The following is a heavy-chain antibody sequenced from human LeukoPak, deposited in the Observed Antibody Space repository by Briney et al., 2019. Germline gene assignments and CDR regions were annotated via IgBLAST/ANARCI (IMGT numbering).Heavy chain of an antibody. CDR2: ISTNKGNT. J-gene: IGHJ5*02. CDR3: AGDIQWRFDP. Sequence: ASVKVSCKASGYSFTSYGISWVRQAPGQGLEWMGWISTNKGNTNYAQRLQGRVTMTTDTSTSTAYMELRSLRSDDTAVYYCAGDIQWRFDPWGQGTLVTVSS. CDR1: GYSFTSYG. D-gene: IGHD2-8*01. V-gene: IGHV1-18*01.